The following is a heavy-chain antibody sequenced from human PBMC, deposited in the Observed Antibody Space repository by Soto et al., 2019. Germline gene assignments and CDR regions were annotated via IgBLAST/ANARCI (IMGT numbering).Heavy chain of an antibody. CDR3: ARDPCGVVVVPAAIIWFDP. CDR1: GYTFTSYG. D-gene: IGHD2-2*02. CDR2: ISAYNGNT. J-gene: IGHJ5*02. Sequence: ASVKVSCNASGYTFTSYGTSWVRQAPGQGLEWMGWISAYNGNTNYAQKLQGRVTMTTDTSTGTAYMELRSLRSDDTAVYYCARDPCGVVVVPAAIIWFDPWGQGTLVTVSS. V-gene: IGHV1-18*01.